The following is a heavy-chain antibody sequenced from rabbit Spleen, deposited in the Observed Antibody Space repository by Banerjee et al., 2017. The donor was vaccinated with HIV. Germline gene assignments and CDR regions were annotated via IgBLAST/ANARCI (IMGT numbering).Heavy chain of an antibody. V-gene: IGHV1S45*01. CDR3: AGVYGGGDYFNL. Sequence: QEQLVESGGGLVQPEGSLKLSCTASGFSFSNKAVMCWVRQAPGKGLEWIACINAVTGKAVYASWAKGRYTISETSSTTVTLQMTSLTAADMATYFCAGVYGGGDYFNLWGPGTLVTVS. D-gene: IGHD2-1*01. CDR2: INAVTGKA. J-gene: IGHJ4*01. CDR1: GFSFSNKAV.